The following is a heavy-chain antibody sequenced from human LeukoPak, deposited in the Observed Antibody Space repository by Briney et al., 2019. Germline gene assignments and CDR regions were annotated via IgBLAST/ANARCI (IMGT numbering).Heavy chain of an antibody. CDR1: GGTFISYT. Sequence: EASVRVSCKASGGTFISYTISWVRQAPGQGLEWMGRIIPILVIANYAQKFQGRVTITADKSTSTAYMELSSLRSEDTAVYYCARDAYCSGGSCYNDYWGQGTLVTVSS. V-gene: IGHV1-69*10. CDR3: ARDAYCSGGSCYNDY. CDR2: IIPILVIA. D-gene: IGHD2-15*01. J-gene: IGHJ4*02.